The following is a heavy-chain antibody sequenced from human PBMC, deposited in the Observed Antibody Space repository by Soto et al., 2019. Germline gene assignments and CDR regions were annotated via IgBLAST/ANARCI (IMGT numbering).Heavy chain of an antibody. CDR2: INAGNGDT. D-gene: IGHD1-7*01. J-gene: IGHJ5*02. CDR1: GYTFTSYA. V-gene: IGHV1-3*01. Sequence: ASVKVSCKASGYTFTSYAMHWVRQARGQRLEWMGWINAGNGDTKYSQKFQGRVTITRDTSASTAYMELSSLRSEDTAVYYCASGWNSDRRNWFDPWGQGTLVTVSS. CDR3: ASGWNSDRRNWFDP.